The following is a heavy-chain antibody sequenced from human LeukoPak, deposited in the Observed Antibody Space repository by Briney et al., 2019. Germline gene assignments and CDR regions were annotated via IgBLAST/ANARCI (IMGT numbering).Heavy chain of an antibody. Sequence: SVKVSCKASGGTFSSYAISWVRQAPGQGLEWMGGIIPIFGTANYAQKFQGRVTITTDESASTAYMELSSLRSEDTAVYYCAGQAAGYWYFDLWGRGTLVTVSS. CDR2: IIPIFGTA. V-gene: IGHV1-69*05. D-gene: IGHD6-13*01. CDR3: AGQAAGYWYFDL. J-gene: IGHJ2*01. CDR1: GGTFSSYA.